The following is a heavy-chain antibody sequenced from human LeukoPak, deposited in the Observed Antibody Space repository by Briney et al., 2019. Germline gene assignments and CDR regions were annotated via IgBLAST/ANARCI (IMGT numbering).Heavy chain of an antibody. V-gene: IGHV4-59*08. D-gene: IGHD3-22*01. Sequence: PSETLSLTCTVSGDSISSYYWSWIRQPPGKGLEWIGYIYYSGSTNYNPSLKSRVTISVDTSKNQFYLKLSSVTAADTAVYYCARLYYDSSRYPNWFDPWGQGTLVTVSS. CDR2: IYYSGST. CDR3: ARLYYDSSRYPNWFDP. J-gene: IGHJ5*02. CDR1: GDSISSYY.